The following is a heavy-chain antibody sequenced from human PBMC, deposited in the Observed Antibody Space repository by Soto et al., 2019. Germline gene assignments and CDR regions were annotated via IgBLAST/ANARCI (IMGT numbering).Heavy chain of an antibody. J-gene: IGHJ4*02. V-gene: IGHV3-23*01. CDR1: GFTFNNYA. Sequence: EVQLLESGGGLVQPGGSLRLSCAASGFTFNNYAMTWVRQAPGKGLEWVSAISGGGDTTSYADSVKGRFTVSRDGSKNTLYLQKSRLRAEDTALDYCAKGRGGSGSLTPRVDFWGQGTLVTVSS. CDR3: AKGRGGSGSLTPRVDF. D-gene: IGHD3-10*01. CDR2: ISGGGDTT.